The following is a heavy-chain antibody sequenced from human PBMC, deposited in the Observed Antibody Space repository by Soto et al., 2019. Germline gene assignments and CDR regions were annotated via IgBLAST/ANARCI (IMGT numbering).Heavy chain of an antibody. D-gene: IGHD3-16*01. J-gene: IGHJ6*03. CDR3: ARWGMTPGYYYYYYMDV. CDR1: GYSFTSYW. CDR2: IYPGESDT. V-gene: IGHV5-51*01. Sequence: PGESLKISCKGSGYSFTSYWIGWVRQMPGKGLEWMGIIYPGESDTRYSPSFQGQVTISADKSISTAYLQWSSLKASDTAMYYCARWGMTPGYYYYYYMDVWGKGTTVTVSS.